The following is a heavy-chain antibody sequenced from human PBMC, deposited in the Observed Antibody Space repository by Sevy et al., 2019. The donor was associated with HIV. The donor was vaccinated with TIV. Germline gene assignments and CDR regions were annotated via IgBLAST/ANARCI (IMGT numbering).Heavy chain of an antibody. J-gene: IGHJ6*02. D-gene: IGHD3-3*01. CDR3: AKVGPLYDFWSGYYRKDYYYYGMDV. CDR2: ISGSGGST. V-gene: IGHV3-23*01. CDR1: GFTFSSYA. Sequence: GGSLRLSCAASGFTFSSYAMSWVRQAPGKGLEWVSAISGSGGSTYYADSVKGRFTISRDNSKNTLYLQMNGLRAKDTAVYYCAKVGPLYDFWSGYYRKDYYYYGMDVWGQGTTVTVSS.